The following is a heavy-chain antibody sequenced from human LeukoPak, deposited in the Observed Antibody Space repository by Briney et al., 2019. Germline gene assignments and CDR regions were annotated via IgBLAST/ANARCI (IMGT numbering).Heavy chain of an antibody. Sequence: NASETLSLTCTVSGGSISSYYWSWIRQPPGKGLEWIGYIYYSGSTNYNPSLKSRVTISVDTSKNQFSLKLSSVTAADTAVYYCARRSAAGHYYYGMDVWGQGTTVTVSS. D-gene: IGHD2-15*01. CDR3: ARRSAAGHYYYGMDV. CDR2: IYYSGST. J-gene: IGHJ6*02. CDR1: GGSISSYY. V-gene: IGHV4-59*08.